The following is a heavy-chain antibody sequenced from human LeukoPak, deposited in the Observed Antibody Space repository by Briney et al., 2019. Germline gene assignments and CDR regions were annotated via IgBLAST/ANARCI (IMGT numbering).Heavy chain of an antibody. CDR3: ARDVGSYRDTYYFHY. D-gene: IGHD3-16*02. Sequence: ASVKVSCKASGYTFTSYGISWVRQAPGQGLEWMGWISAYNGNTNYAQKLQGRVTMTTDTSTSTAYMELRSLRSDDTAVYYCARDVGSYRDTYYFHYWGQGTLVTVSS. J-gene: IGHJ4*02. CDR2: ISAYNGNT. V-gene: IGHV1-18*01. CDR1: GYTFTSYG.